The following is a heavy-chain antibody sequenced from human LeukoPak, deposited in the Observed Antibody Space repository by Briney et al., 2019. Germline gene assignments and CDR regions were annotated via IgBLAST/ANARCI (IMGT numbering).Heavy chain of an antibody. CDR1: GFTFSSYS. Sequence: GGSLRLSCAASGFTFSSYSMNWVRQAPGKGLEWVSYISSSSSTIYYADSVKGRFTISRDNAKNSLYLQMNSLRAEGTAVYYCARDRSYYGSGSFWDYWGQGTLVTVSS. V-gene: IGHV3-48*01. CDR3: ARDRSYYGSGSFWDY. J-gene: IGHJ4*02. CDR2: ISSSSSTI. D-gene: IGHD3-10*01.